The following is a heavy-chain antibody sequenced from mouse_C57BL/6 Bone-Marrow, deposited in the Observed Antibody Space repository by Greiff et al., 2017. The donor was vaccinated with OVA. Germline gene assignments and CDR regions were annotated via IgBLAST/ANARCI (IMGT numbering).Heavy chain of an antibody. Sequence: DVHLVESGGGLVQPGGSLKLSCAASGFTFSDYYMYWVRQTPEKRLEWVAYISNGGGSTYYPDTVKGRFTISRDNAKNTLYLQMSRLKSEDTAMYYCARRRLPYYYAMDYWGQGTSVSVSS. J-gene: IGHJ4*01. V-gene: IGHV5-12*01. CDR2: ISNGGGST. D-gene: IGHD5-5*01. CDR3: ARRRLPYYYAMDY. CDR1: GFTFSDYY.